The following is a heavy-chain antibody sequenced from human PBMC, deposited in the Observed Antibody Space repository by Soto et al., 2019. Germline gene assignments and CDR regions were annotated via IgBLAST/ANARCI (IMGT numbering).Heavy chain of an antibody. V-gene: IGHV1-69*05. CDR1: GGTFSSYA. J-gene: IGHJ4*02. CDR3: ARTVPGYSYGYVYFDY. Sequence: QVQLVQSGAEVKKPGSSVKVSCKASGGTFSSYAISWVRQAPGQGLEWMGGIIPIFGTANYAQKFQGRVTITXXEXTXTAYMELSSLRSEDTAVYYCARTVPGYSYGYVYFDYWGQGTLVTVSS. CDR2: IIPIFGTA. D-gene: IGHD5-18*01.